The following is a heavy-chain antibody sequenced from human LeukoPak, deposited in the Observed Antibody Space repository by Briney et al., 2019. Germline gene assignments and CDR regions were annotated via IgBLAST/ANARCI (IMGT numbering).Heavy chain of an antibody. D-gene: IGHD2-15*01. Sequence: GDSLRLSCAAFGMTFRSHWMSWVRQAPGKGLEWEAKISQDGSVTDYMDSVKGRFTISRDNAKNSLYLQMNSLRAEDTAVYYCARSYCSGNSCYSDWYFDLWGRGTLVLVSS. CDR1: GMTFRSHW. V-gene: IGHV3-7*03. J-gene: IGHJ2*01. CDR2: ISQDGSVT. CDR3: ARSYCSGNSCYSDWYFDL.